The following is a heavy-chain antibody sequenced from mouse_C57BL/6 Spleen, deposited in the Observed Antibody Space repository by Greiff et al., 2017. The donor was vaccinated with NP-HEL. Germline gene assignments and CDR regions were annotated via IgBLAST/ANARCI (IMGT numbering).Heavy chain of an antibody. J-gene: IGHJ4*01. CDR2: IDPSDSET. Sequence: QVQLKQPGAELVRPGSSVKLSCKASGYTFTSYWMHWVKQRPIQGLEWIGNIDPSDSETHYNQKFKDKATLTVDKSSSTAYMQLSSLTSEDSAVYYCARDYGSSYVPGAMDYWGQGTSVTVSS. D-gene: IGHD1-1*01. CDR1: GYTFTSYW. CDR3: ARDYGSSYVPGAMDY. V-gene: IGHV1-52*01.